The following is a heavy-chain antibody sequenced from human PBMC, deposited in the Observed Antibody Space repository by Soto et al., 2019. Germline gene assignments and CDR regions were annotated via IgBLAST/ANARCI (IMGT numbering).Heavy chain of an antibody. J-gene: IGHJ3*02. CDR2: ISYDGSNK. V-gene: IGHV3-30-3*01. CDR3: ARDDGGVHAFDI. CDR1: GFTFRSYA. D-gene: IGHD2-8*02. Sequence: QVQLVESGGGVVQPGRSLRLSCAASGFTFRSYAMHWVRQAPGKGLEWVAVISYDGSNKYYADSVKGRFTISRDNSKNTLYLQMNSLRAEDTAVCYCARDDGGVHAFDIWGQGTMVTVSS.